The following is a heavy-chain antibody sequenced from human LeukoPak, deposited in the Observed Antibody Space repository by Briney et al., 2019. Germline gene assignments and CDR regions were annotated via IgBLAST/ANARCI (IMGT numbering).Heavy chain of an antibody. CDR3: ARGRYYGMDV. Sequence: GGSLRLSCAASGFTFTSYWMHWVRQAPGKGLVWVSRVNSDGSSTTYADSVKGRFTISRDNAKNTLYLQMNSLRAEDTAEYYCARGRYYGMDVWGQGTTVTVSS. J-gene: IGHJ6*02. CDR2: VNSDGSST. CDR1: GFTFTSYW. V-gene: IGHV3-74*01.